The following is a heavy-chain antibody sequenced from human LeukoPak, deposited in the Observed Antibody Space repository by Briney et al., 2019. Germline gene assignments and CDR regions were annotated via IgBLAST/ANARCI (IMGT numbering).Heavy chain of an antibody. Sequence: SETLSLTCTVSGGSISSSSYYWGWIRQPPGKGLEWIGSIYYSGSTYYNPSLKSRVTISVDTSKNQFSLKLSSVTAADTAVYYCARRGRRSIAAAGDAFDIWGQGTMVTVSS. V-gene: IGHV4-39*01. J-gene: IGHJ3*02. D-gene: IGHD6-13*01. CDR1: GGSISSSSYY. CDR3: ARRGRRSIAAAGDAFDI. CDR2: IYYSGST.